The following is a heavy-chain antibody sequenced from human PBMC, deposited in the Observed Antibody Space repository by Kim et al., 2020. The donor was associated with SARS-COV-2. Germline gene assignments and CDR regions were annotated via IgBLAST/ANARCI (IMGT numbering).Heavy chain of an antibody. Sequence: YNPSLKSRVTISVDTAKNQFSLKRSSVTAAETAVYYWARGVRGGHDAFDIWGQGTMVTVSS. J-gene: IGHJ3*02. D-gene: IGHD3-10*01. V-gene: IGHV4-59*09. CDR3: ARGVRGGHDAFDI.